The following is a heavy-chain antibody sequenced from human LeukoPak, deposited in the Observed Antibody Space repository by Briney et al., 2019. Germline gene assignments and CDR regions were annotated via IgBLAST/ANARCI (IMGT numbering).Heavy chain of an antibody. CDR2: IREDGSET. J-gene: IGHJ4*02. CDR3: AKAGGDIKYRHFDF. V-gene: IGHV3-7*01. D-gene: IGHD2-2*01. CDR1: GFSFSSYC. Sequence: GGSLRLSCAASGFSFSSYCMNWVRQAPGKGLEWVAIIREDGSETYYVDSVKGPFTISRDNAKNSLYLQMNSLRVEDTAVYYCAKAGGDIKYRHFDFWGQGTLVTVSS.